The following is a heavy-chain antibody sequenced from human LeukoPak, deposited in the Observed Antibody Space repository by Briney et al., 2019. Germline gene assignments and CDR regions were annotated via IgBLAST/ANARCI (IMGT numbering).Heavy chain of an antibody. V-gene: IGHV3-23*01. CDR1: GFTFSVYA. CDR3: AKGPHHDPLHYFDY. J-gene: IGHJ4*02. CDR2: ISGNGGST. Sequence: PGGSLRLSCAASGFTFSVYAMSWVRQAPGKGLEWVSAISGNGGSTYYADSAKGRFTISRDYSKNTLYLHMNSPRAEDTAVYYCAKGPHHDPLHYFDYWGQGTLVTVSS.